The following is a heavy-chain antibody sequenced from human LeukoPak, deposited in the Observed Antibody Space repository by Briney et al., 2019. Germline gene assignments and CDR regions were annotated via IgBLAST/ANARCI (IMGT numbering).Heavy chain of an antibody. V-gene: IGHV3-23*01. CDR2: ISNSGGST. CDR3: AKVHSLGGYYYYYMDV. J-gene: IGHJ6*03. CDR1: GFTFSSYA. D-gene: IGHD3-16*01. Sequence: GGSLRLSCAASGFTFSSYAMSWVRQAPGKGLEWVSAISNSGGSTYYADSVEGRFTISRDNSKNTLNLQMNSLRAEDTAVYYCAKVHSLGGYYYYYMDVWGKGTTVTVSS.